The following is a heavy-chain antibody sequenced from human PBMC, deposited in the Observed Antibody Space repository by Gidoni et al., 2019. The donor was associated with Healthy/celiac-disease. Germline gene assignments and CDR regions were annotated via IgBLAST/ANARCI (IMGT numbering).Heavy chain of an antibody. V-gene: IGHV6-1*01. J-gene: IGHJ6*02. CDR1: GDSVSSNSAA. CDR3: ARGGYYDSSGYFNYYGMDV. D-gene: IGHD3-22*01. CDR2: TYYRSKWYN. Sequence: QVQLQQSGPGLVKPSQTLSLTCAISGDSVSSNSAAWNWIRQSPSRGLEWLGRTYYRSKWYNDYAVSVKSRITINPDTSKNQFSLQLNSVTPEDTAVYYCARGGYYDSSGYFNYYGMDVWGQGTTVTVSS.